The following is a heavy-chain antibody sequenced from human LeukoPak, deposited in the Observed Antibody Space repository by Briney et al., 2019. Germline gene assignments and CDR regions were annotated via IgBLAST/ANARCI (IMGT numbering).Heavy chain of an antibody. Sequence: SETLSLTCAVYGGSFSGYYWSWIRQPPGKGLEWIGEINHSGSTNYNPSLKSRVTISVDTSKNQFSLKLSSVTAAVTAVYYCARGGEGANRYWGQGTLVTVSS. CDR2: INHSGST. CDR3: ARGGEGANRY. V-gene: IGHV4-34*01. CDR1: GGSFSGYY. D-gene: IGHD1-26*01. J-gene: IGHJ4*02.